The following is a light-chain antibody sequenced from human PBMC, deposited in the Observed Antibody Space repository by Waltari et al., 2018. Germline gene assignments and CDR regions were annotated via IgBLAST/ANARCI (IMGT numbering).Light chain of an antibody. J-gene: IGKJ1*01. V-gene: IGKV4-1*01. CDR3: QQYYSTPRT. CDR2: WAS. CDR1: QSVLYSSNNKNY. Sequence: DIVMTQSPDSLAVSPGERATLNCKSSQSVLYSSNNKNYLAWYQPKPGQPPKLLIYWASTRQSGVPDRFSGSGSGTDFTLTISSLQAEDVAVYYCQQYYSTPRTFGQGTKVEIK.